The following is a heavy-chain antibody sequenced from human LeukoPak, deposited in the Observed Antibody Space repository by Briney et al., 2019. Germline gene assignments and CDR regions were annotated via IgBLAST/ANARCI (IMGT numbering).Heavy chain of an antibody. V-gene: IGHV3-23*01. CDR3: AKEPASSGWFDP. CDR2: ISGTGGRT. D-gene: IGHD6-19*01. J-gene: IGHJ5*02. CDR1: GFTFGSYA. Sequence: GGSLRLSCAASGFTFGSYAMSWVRQAPGKGLEWVSAISGTGGRTYYADSVKGRFTISRDNSKNTLYLQMNSLRAEDTAVYYCAKEPASSGWFDPWGQGTLVAVSS.